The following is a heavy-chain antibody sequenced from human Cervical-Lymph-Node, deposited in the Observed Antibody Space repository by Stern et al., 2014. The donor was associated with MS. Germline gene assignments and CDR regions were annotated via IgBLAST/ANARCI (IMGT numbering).Heavy chain of an antibody. J-gene: IGHJ3*02. CDR2: IIPILGKA. D-gene: IGHD2-15*01. CDR1: GGTFSNYA. Sequence: QVQLVQSGAEVKKPGSSVKVSCKASGGTFSNYAISWVRQAPGQGLEWMGGIIPILGKANYAQKFQGRVTIIADKSTSTAYMELSSLRSEDTAVYYCAREIHPVAAIPGAFDIWGQGTMVTVSS. V-gene: IGHV1-69*06. CDR3: AREIHPVAAIPGAFDI.